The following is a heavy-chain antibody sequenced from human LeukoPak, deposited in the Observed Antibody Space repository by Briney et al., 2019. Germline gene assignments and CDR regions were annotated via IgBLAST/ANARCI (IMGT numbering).Heavy chain of an antibody. CDR3: ARDGSSRVYYGSGTQGVWYYYYMDV. Sequence: ASVKVSCKASESGYSFTGYHLHWVRQAPGQGLEWMGWINPNSGGTKYAQKFQGRVTMTRDTSTSTVYMELSSLRSEDTAVYYCARDGSSRVYYGSGTQGVWYYYYMDVWGKGTTVTISS. D-gene: IGHD3-10*01. V-gene: IGHV1-2*02. J-gene: IGHJ6*03. CDR2: INPNSGGT. CDR1: SGYSFTGYH.